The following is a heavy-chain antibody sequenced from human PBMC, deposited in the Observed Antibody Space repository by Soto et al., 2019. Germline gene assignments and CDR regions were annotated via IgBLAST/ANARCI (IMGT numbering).Heavy chain of an antibody. CDR2: ISWNSGSI. Sequence: GGSLRLSCAASGFTFDDYAMHWVRQAPGKGLEWVSGISWNSGSIGYADSVKGRFTISRDNAKNSLYLQMNSLRAEDTALYYCAKVCSGGSCFDYWGQGTLVTVSS. J-gene: IGHJ4*02. V-gene: IGHV3-9*01. D-gene: IGHD2-15*01. CDR1: GFTFDDYA. CDR3: AKVCSGGSCFDY.